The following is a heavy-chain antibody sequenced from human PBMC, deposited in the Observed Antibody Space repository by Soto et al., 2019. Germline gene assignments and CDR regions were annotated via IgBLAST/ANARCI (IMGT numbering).Heavy chain of an antibody. D-gene: IGHD6-13*01. CDR3: ARGCVNEPSIAAAVVWFDP. CDR1: GGSISSGDYY. CDR2: INHSGST. Sequence: PSETLSLTCTVSGGSISSGDYYWSWIRQPPGKGLEWIGEINHSGSTNYNPSLKSRVTISVDTSKNQFSLKLSSVTAADTAVYYCARGCVNEPSIAAAVVWFDPWGQGTLVTVSS. V-gene: IGHV4-61*08. J-gene: IGHJ5*02.